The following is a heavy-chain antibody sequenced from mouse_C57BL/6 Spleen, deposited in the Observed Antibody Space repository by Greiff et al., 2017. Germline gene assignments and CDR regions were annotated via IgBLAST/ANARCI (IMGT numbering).Heavy chain of an antibody. CDR1: GFTFSSYA. CDR2: ISDGGSYT. Sequence: EVKLVESGGGLVKPGGSLKLSCAASGFTFSSYAMSWVRQTPEKRLEWVATISDGGSYTYYPDNVKGRFTISRDNAKNTLYLQMRHLKSEDTAMYYCTREEGTTAGGYWGQGTTLTVSS. CDR3: TREEGTTAGGY. J-gene: IGHJ2*01. D-gene: IGHD1-2*01. V-gene: IGHV5-4*01.